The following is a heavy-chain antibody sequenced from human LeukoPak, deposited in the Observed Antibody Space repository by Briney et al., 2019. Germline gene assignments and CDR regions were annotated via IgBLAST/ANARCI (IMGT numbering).Heavy chain of an antibody. D-gene: IGHD6-13*01. V-gene: IGHV4-31*03. CDR2: IYDSGNI. Sequence: SETLSLTCTVSGCSIRSGGYYWSWIRQHPGKGLEWIGYIYDSGNIYYNPSLKSRVSISLDTSKREFSLKLTSVTAADTAVYYCARAAAGITEPFDYWGQGTLVTVFS. J-gene: IGHJ4*02. CDR3: ARAAAGITEPFDY. CDR1: GCSIRSGGYY.